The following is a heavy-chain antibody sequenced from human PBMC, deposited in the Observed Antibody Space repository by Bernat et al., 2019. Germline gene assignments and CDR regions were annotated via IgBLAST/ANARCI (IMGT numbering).Heavy chain of an antibody. CDR3: ARVGKGWNSVDY. V-gene: IGHV4-34*09. D-gene: IGHD1-7*01. CDR1: GGSFSGYY. Sequence: QVQLQESGPGLVKPSQTLSLTCTVYGGSFSGYYWSWIRQPPGKGLEWIGEINHSGSTNYNPSLKSRVTISVDTSKNQFSLKLSSVTAADTAVYYCARVGKGWNSVDYWGQGTLVTVSS. CDR2: INHSGST. J-gene: IGHJ4*02.